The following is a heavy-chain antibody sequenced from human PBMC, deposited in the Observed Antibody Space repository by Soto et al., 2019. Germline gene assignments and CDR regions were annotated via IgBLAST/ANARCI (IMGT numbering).Heavy chain of an antibody. CDR3: ARGLRDRYQLLYYYYYMDV. J-gene: IGHJ6*03. CDR1: GYTFTSYD. CDR2: MNPNSGNT. D-gene: IGHD2-2*01. V-gene: IGHV1-8*01. Sequence: QVQLVQSGAEVKKPGASVKVSCKASGYTFTSYDINWVRQATGQGLEWMGWMNPNSGNTGYAHKFQGRVTMTRNTSISTAYMELSSLRSEDTAVYYCARGLRDRYQLLYYYYYMDVWGKGTTVTVSS.